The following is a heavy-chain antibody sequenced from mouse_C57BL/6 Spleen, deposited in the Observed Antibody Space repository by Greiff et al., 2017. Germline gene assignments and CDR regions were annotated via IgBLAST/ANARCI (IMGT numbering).Heavy chain of an antibody. V-gene: IGHV14-4*01. CDR3: TCVVATRGYYFDY. Sequence: VQLQQSGAELVRPGASVKLSCTASGFNIKDDYMHWVKQRPEQGLEWIGWIDPENGDTEYASKFQGKATITADTSSNTAYLQLSSLTSEDTAVYYCTCVVATRGYYFDYWGQGTTLTVSS. CDR1: GFNIKDDY. D-gene: IGHD1-1*01. J-gene: IGHJ2*01. CDR2: IDPENGDT.